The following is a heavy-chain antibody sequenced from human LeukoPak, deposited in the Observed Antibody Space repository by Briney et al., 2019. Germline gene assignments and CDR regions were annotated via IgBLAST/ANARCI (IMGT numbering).Heavy chain of an antibody. Sequence: GGSLRLSCAASGFTFSSYAMSWVRQAPGKGLEWVSAISGSGGSTYYADSVKGRFTSSRDNSKNTLYLQMNSLRAEDTAVYYCAKSSGPPGYSSSWYLNWGQGTLVTVSS. V-gene: IGHV3-23*01. J-gene: IGHJ4*02. CDR2: ISGSGGST. CDR3: AKSSGPPGYSSSWYLN. D-gene: IGHD6-13*01. CDR1: GFTFSSYA.